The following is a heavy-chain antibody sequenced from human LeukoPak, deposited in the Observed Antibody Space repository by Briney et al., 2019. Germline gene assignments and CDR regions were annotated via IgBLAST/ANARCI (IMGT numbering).Heavy chain of an antibody. Sequence: VASVKVSCKAPGHTFSSNYMHWVRQGPGQGLDWMGMFNPGDGSTTYAQKFRGRVTMTRDTSKSTMYMQLSGLRSEDTAVYYCASCDFWSGYCSSWGQGSLVTVSS. CDR3: ASCDFWSGYCSS. CDR1: GHTFSSNY. V-gene: IGHV1-46*01. J-gene: IGHJ5*02. D-gene: IGHD3-3*01. CDR2: FNPGDGST.